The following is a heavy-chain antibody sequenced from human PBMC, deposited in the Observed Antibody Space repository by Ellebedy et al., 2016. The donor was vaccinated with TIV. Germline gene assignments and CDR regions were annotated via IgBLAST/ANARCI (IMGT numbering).Heavy chain of an antibody. J-gene: IGHJ4*02. CDR1: GFSFSTYW. CDR3: SRFTNVVYRTQWLFDS. CDR2: INLDGGIA. V-gene: IGHV3-74*01. D-gene: IGHD2-8*01. Sequence: GESLKISCAASGFSFSTYWMHWVRQAPGKGLVWVSRINLDGGIANYADSVKGRFTISRDNAKNSLYLQIDSLRAEDSAVYYCSRFTNVVYRTQWLFDSWGQGTLVTVSS.